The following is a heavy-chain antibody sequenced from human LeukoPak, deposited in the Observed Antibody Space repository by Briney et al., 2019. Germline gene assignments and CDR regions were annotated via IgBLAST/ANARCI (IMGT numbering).Heavy chain of an antibody. CDR1: GGSISSGDYY. CDR3: AREGRYDFWSGSPPGWFDP. CDR2: IYYGGST. D-gene: IGHD3-3*01. J-gene: IGHJ5*02. Sequence: PSQTLSLTCTVSGGSISSGDYYWSWIRQHPGKGLERIGYIYYGGSTYYNPSLKSRVTISVDTSKNQFSLKLSSVTAADTAVYYCAREGRYDFWSGSPPGWFDPWGQGTLVTVSS. V-gene: IGHV4-31*03.